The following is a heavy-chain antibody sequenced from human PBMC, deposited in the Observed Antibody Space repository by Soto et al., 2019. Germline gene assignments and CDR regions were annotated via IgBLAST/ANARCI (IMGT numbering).Heavy chain of an antibody. CDR1: GGSISSSGYY. J-gene: IGHJ5*02. CDR2: IYYSGST. CDR3: ARVARELRSTNKWSDP. D-gene: IGHD1-7*01. Sequence: SETLSLTCSVSGGSISSSGYYWGWIRQPPGKGLEWIGSIYYSGSTYYNPSLKSRVTISVDTSKNQFSLKLSSVTAADTAVYYCARVARELRSTNKWSDPWVQGTLVTAST. V-gene: IGHV4-39*01.